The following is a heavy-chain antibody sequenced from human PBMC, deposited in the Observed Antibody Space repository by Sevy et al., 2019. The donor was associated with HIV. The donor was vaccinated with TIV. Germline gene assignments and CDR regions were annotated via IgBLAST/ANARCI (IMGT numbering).Heavy chain of an antibody. CDR1: GFTFSSYD. D-gene: IGHD5-12*01. V-gene: IGHV3-13*01. CDR2: IGTAGDT. J-gene: IGHJ3*02. Sequence: GESLKISCAASGFTFSSYDMHWVRQATGKGLEWVSAIGTAGDTYYPGSVKGRFTISRENAKNSLYLQMNSLRAGDTAVYYCARQARWLQLGDAFDIWGQGTMVTVSS. CDR3: ARQARWLQLGDAFDI.